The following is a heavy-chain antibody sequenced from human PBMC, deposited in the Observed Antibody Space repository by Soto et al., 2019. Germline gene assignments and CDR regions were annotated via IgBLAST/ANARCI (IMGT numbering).Heavy chain of an antibody. J-gene: IGHJ4*02. CDR1: GYSFTSYW. CDR3: ARPANWDTGKIVVVPAAIDY. V-gene: IGHV5-51*01. CDR2: IYPGDSDT. D-gene: IGHD2-2*01. Sequence: GESLKISCKVSGYSFTSYWIGCVRQMPGKGLEWMGIIYPGDSDTRYSPSFQGQVTISADKSISTAYLQWSSLKASDTAMYYCARPANWDTGKIVVVPAAIDYWGQGTLVTVSS.